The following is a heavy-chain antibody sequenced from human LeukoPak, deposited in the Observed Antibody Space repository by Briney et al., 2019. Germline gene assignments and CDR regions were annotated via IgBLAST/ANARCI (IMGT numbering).Heavy chain of an antibody. Sequence: ASLKVSCKVSGYTLTELSMHWVRQAPGKGLEWMGGFDPEDGETIYAQKFQGRVTMTEDTSTAPAYMELRRLSSEDTAVYYCEIDIYRGSPGSRQHWGQGNLVTVSS. V-gene: IGHV1-24*01. J-gene: IGHJ1*01. CDR1: GYTLTELS. CDR2: FDPEDGET. CDR3: EIDIYRGSPGSRQH. D-gene: IGHD1-26*01.